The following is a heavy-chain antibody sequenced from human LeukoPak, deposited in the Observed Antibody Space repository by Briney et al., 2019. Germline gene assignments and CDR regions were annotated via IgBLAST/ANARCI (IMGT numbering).Heavy chain of an antibody. D-gene: IGHD5-24*01. V-gene: IGHV4-39*07. CDR1: GGSISSSSYY. CDR2: IYYSGST. CDR3: ARDRGDGYNYLFDY. Sequence: PSETLSLTCTVSGGSISSSSYYWGWIRQPPGKGLEWLGSIYYSGSTYYNPSLKSRVTISVDTSKNQFSLKLSSVTAADTAVYYCARDRGDGYNYLFDYWGQGTLVTVPS. J-gene: IGHJ4*02.